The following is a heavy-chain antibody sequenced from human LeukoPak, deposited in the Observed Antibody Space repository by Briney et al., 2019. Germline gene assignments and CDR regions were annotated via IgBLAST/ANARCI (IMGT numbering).Heavy chain of an antibody. D-gene: IGHD6-13*01. J-gene: IGHJ3*02. CDR1: GSTFSSYG. CDR3: AQGLAASWGALGI. V-gene: IGHV3-23*01. CDR2: ITVSGGKT. Sequence: GGSLRLSCADSGSTFSSYGMNWVCQAPGKGPQWVSTITVSGGKTFYADSVKGRFTISRDNSKNTLYLQMNSLRVEDTAVYYCAQGLAASWGALGIWGQGTVVTVSA.